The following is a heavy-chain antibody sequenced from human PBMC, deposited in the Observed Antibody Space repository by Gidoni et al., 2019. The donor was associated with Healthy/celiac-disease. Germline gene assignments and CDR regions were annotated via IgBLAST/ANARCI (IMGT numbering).Heavy chain of an antibody. CDR1: GFTFGDYA. CDR2: IRSKAYGGTT. D-gene: IGHD4-17*01. V-gene: IGHV3-49*03. CDR3: TRDSGYGDGTEYYMDV. Sequence: EVQLVESGGGLVQPGRSLRLSCTASGFTFGDYAMSWFRQAPGKGLEWVGFIRSKAYGGTTEYAASVKGRFTISRDDSKSIAYLQMNSLKTEDTAVYYCTRDSGYGDGTEYYMDVWGKGTTVTVSS. J-gene: IGHJ6*03.